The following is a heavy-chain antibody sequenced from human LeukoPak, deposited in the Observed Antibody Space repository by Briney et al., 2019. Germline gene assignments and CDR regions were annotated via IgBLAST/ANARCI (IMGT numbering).Heavy chain of an antibody. Sequence: GGSLRLSCAASGFTFSSYAMSWVRQAPGKGLEWVSSISSSSSYIYYADSVEGRFTVSRDNAKNSLYLQMNSLRVEDTAVYYCARDANLPGHSSGWSDYWGQGTLVTVSS. CDR2: ISSSSSYI. J-gene: IGHJ4*02. D-gene: IGHD6-19*01. CDR3: ARDANLPGHSSGWSDY. CDR1: GFTFSSYA. V-gene: IGHV3-21*01.